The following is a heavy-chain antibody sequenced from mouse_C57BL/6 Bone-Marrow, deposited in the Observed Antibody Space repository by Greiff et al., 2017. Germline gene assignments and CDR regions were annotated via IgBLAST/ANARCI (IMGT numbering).Heavy chain of an antibody. Sequence: QVHVKQSGAELARPGASVKLSCKASGYTFTSYGISWVKQRTGQGLEWIGEIYPRSGNTYYNEKFKGKATLTADKSSSTAYMELRSLTSEDSAVYFCARCDSNDGYLAWFAYWGQGTLVTVSA. CDR1: GYTFTSYG. CDR2: IYPRSGNT. D-gene: IGHD2-3*01. V-gene: IGHV1-81*01. J-gene: IGHJ3*01. CDR3: ARCDSNDGYLAWFAY.